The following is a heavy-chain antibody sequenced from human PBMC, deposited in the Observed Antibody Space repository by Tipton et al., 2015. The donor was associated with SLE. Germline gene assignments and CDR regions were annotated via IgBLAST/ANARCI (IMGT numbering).Heavy chain of an antibody. CDR2: IWYDGTQN. V-gene: IGHV3-33*08. D-gene: IGHD6-13*01. CDR1: GFYFRDYG. CDR3: ARGPLGTDYYYYMDV. Sequence: SLRLSCAASGFYFRDYGIHWVRQAPGKGLEWVALIWYDGTQNNYADSVRGRFTISRDNSKNTVDLQMNSLRAEDTAVYYCARGPLGTDYYYYMDVWGKGTTVTVSS. J-gene: IGHJ6*03.